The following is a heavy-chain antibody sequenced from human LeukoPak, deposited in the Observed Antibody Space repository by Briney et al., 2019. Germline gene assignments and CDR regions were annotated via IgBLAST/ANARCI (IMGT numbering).Heavy chain of an antibody. Sequence: SETLSLTCAVYGGSFSGYYWGWIRQPPGMGLEWIGSIYYTGNTYYNASLKSQVSISIDTSKNQFSLKLTSVTAADTAVYYCARQTGSGLFILPGGQGTLVTVSS. D-gene: IGHD3/OR15-3a*01. J-gene: IGHJ4*02. CDR3: ARQTGSGLFILP. V-gene: IGHV4-39*01. CDR1: GGSFSGYY. CDR2: IYYTGNT.